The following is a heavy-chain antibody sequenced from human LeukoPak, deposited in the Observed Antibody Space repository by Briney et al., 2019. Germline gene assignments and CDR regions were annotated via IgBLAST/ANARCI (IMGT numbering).Heavy chain of an antibody. CDR1: GFTFSRFG. CDR3: AKDRPPTVNGCLDY. CDR2: ISYDGSNK. V-gene: IGHV3-30*18. Sequence: GGSLRLSCVASGFTFSRFGMHWVRQAPGKGLEWVAVISYDGSNKYYADSVKGRFTISRDNSKNTLYLQMNSLRAEDTAVYYCAKDRPPTVNGCLDYWGQGTLVTVSS. D-gene: IGHD4-11*01. J-gene: IGHJ4*02.